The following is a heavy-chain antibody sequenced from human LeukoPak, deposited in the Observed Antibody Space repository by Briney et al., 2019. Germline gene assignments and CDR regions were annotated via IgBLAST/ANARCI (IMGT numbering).Heavy chain of an antibody. CDR3: ARVLNGGSFDY. V-gene: IGHV4-4*02. Sequence: SGTLSLTCAVSGGSISRGNWWIWVRQPPGKGLEWIGEIYHSGSTNYNPSLKSRVAVSVDNSKNQFSLNLSSVTAADTAVYYCARVLNGGSFDYWGQGTLVTVSS. J-gene: IGHJ4*02. CDR2: IYHSGST. CDR1: GGSISRGNW. D-gene: IGHD2-15*01.